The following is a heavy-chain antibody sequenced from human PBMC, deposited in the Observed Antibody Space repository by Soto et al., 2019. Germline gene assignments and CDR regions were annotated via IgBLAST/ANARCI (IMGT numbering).Heavy chain of an antibody. CDR2: IYYSGST. V-gene: IGHV4-31*03. Sequence: SETLSLTCTVSGGSISSGGYYWSWIRQHPGKGLEWIGYIYYSGSTYYNPSLKSRVTISVDTSKNQFSLKLSSVTAADTAVYYCARGLQQLVPSWFDPWGQGTLVTVSS. D-gene: IGHD6-13*01. J-gene: IGHJ5*02. CDR3: ARGLQQLVPSWFDP. CDR1: GGSISSGGYY.